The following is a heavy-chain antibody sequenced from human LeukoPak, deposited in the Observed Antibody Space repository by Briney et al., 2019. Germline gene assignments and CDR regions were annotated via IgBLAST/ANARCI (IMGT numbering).Heavy chain of an antibody. CDR3: ARDRGSSWYWPFDY. J-gene: IGHJ4*02. CDR2: IIPIFGTA. Sequence: SVKVSCKGSGGTFSSYAISWVRQAPGQGLEWMGGIIPIFGTANYAQKFQGRVTITTDESTSTAYMELSSLRSEDTAVYYCARDRGSSWYWPFDYWGQGTLVTVSS. V-gene: IGHV1-69*05. D-gene: IGHD6-13*01. CDR1: GGTFSSYA.